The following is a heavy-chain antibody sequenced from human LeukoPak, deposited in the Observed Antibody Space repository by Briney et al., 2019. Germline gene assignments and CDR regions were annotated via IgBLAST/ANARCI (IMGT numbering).Heavy chain of an antibody. V-gene: IGHV3-30*18. CDR3: AKDLYYYGSGSLYSFDY. CDR1: GFTFSSYG. Sequence: GRSLRLSCAASGFTFSSYGMHWVRQAPGKGLEWVAVISYDGSNKYYADSVKGRFTISRDNSKDTLYLQMNSLGAEDTAVYYCAKDLYYYGSGSLYSFDYWGQGTLVTVSS. J-gene: IGHJ4*02. CDR2: ISYDGSNK. D-gene: IGHD3-10*01.